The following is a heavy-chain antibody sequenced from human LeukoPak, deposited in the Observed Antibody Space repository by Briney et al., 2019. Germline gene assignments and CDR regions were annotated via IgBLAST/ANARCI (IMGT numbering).Heavy chain of an antibody. D-gene: IGHD6-6*01. V-gene: IGHV4-34*01. CDR3: ARGRIAARPRSGWYMDV. Sequence: SETLSLTCAVYGGSFSGYYWSWIRQPPGKGLEWIGEINHSGSTNYNPSLKSRVTISVGTSKNQFSLKLSSVTAADTAVYYCARGRIAARPRSGWYMDVWGKGTTVTVSS. CDR2: INHSGST. J-gene: IGHJ6*03. CDR1: GGSFSGYY.